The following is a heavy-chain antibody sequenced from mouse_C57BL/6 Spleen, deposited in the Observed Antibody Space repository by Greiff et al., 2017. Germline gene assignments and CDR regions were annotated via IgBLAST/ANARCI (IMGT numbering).Heavy chain of an antibody. Sequence: VQLQQPGTELVKPGASVKLSCKASGYTFTSYWMHWVKQRPGQGLEWIGNINPSNGGTNYNEKFKSKATLTVDKSSSTAYMQLSSLTSEDSAFYYCARKRDDYDGPGYAMYDWGQGTSVTVSS. V-gene: IGHV1-53*01. CDR2: INPSNGGT. CDR1: GYTFTSYW. D-gene: IGHD2-4*01. J-gene: IGHJ4*01. CDR3: ARKRDDYDGPGYAMYD.